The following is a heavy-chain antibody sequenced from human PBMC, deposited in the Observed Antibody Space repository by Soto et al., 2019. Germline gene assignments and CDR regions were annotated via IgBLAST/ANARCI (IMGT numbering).Heavy chain of an antibody. D-gene: IGHD2-8*02. J-gene: IGHJ2*01. CDR3: ARGRPTRGKPYWYFDL. CDR1: GYTFTSYD. V-gene: IGHV1-8*01. CDR2: MNPNSGNT. Sequence: QVQLVQSGAEVKKPGASVKVSCKASGYTFTSYDINWVRQATGQGLEWMGWMNPNSGNTGYAQKFQGRVTTTRNTSISTAYMELSSLRSEDTAVYYCARGRPTRGKPYWYFDLWGRGTLVTVSS.